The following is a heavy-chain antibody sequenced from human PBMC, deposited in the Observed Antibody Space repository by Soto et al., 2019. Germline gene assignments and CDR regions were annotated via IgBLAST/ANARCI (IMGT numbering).Heavy chain of an antibody. CDR3: ARVSIPYSYHTSVQYYFEX. J-gene: IGHJ4*02. V-gene: IGHV4-61*01. CDR1: GGSVSSGSYC. CDR2: IFYSGTT. D-gene: IGHD3-22*01. Sequence: LSLTCTVSGGSVSSGSYCWSWIRQPPGMGLEWIGYIFYSGTTNYTPSLKSRVTMSLYTSKNQFSLQLSSVTTADTAVYYCARVSIPYSYHTSVQYYFEXWGQVALVTVSX.